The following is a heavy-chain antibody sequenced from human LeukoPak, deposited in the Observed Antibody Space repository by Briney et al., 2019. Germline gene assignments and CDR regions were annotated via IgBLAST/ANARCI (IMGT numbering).Heavy chain of an antibody. D-gene: IGHD4-17*01. J-gene: IGHJ4*02. CDR2: ISSSGSTI. CDR1: GFTFSSYE. Sequence: QPGGSLRLSCAASGFTFSSYEMNWVRQAPGKGLEWVSYISSSGSTIYYADSVKGRFTISRDNAKNSLYLQMNSLRAEDTAVYYCAKDPGDADYGDYGCYFDYWGQGTLVTVSS. CDR3: AKDPGDADYGDYGCYFDY. V-gene: IGHV3-48*03.